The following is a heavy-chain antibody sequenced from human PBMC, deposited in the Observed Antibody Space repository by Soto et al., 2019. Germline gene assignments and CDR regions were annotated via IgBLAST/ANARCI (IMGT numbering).Heavy chain of an antibody. CDR2: ISYDGSNK. Sequence: QVQLVESGGGVVQPGRSLRLSCAASGFTFSSYGMHWVRQAPGKGLEWVAVISYDGSNKYYADSVKGRFTISRDNSKNTLYLQMNSLRAEDTAVYYCANSKEAGTPSDAFDIWGQGTMVTVSS. V-gene: IGHV3-30*18. D-gene: IGHD1-7*01. J-gene: IGHJ3*02. CDR3: ANSKEAGTPSDAFDI. CDR1: GFTFSSYG.